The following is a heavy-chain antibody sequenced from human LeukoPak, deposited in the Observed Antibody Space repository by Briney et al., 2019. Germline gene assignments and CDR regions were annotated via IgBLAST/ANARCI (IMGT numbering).Heavy chain of an antibody. V-gene: IGHV4-34*01. J-gene: IGHJ4*02. CDR3: ARRGEWTAWNFDY. CDR1: GGAFSGYY. Sequence: PSETLSLTCAVNGGAFSGYYWSWIRQSPEQGLVWIGEINYSGTTISNPSLESRVSMSMDLTRKRFSLELTSVTAADTAVYYCARRGEWTAWNFDYLAQGSLVTVSS. CDR2: INYSGTT. D-gene: IGHD3/OR15-3a*01.